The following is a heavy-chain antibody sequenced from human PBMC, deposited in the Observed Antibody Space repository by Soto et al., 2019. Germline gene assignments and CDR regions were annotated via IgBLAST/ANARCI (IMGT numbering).Heavy chain of an antibody. J-gene: IGHJ4*02. CDR3: ARDIGEMSAV. D-gene: IGHD3-10*01. CDR1: GFTFSSST. CDR2: ISSSSSYI. Sequence: GGSLRLSCTGSGFTFSSSTMTWVRQGPGKGLEWLSSISSSSSYIYFADSLKGRFTISRDNAKNSLYLQMNSLRAEDTAVYYCARDIGEMSAVWGQGTQVTVSS. V-gene: IGHV3-21*06.